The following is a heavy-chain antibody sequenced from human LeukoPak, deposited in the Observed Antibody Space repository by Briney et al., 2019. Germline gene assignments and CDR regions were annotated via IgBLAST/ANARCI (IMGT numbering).Heavy chain of an antibody. D-gene: IGHD3-3*01. J-gene: IGHJ4*02. CDR1: GFTFNNYW. V-gene: IGHV3-7*01. Sequence: PGGSLRLSCAASGFTFNNYWMSWVRQAPGKGLEWVDNIKKDGSVKYYVDSVKGRFTSSRDNAKNSLYLQMNSLRAEETAVYYCATSYFWSGTFDYWGQGTLVTVSS. CDR2: IKKDGSVK. CDR3: ATSYFWSGTFDY.